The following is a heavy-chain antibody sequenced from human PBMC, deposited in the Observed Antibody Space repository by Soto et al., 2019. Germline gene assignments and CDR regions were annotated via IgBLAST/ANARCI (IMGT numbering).Heavy chain of an antibody. V-gene: IGHV1-3*01. Sequence: GASVKVSCKASGYTFTSYAMHWVRQAPGQRLEWMGWINAGNGNTKYSQKFQGRVTITRDTSASTAYMELSSLRSEDTAVYYCARGEIQLWLRDYYYYGMDVWGQGTTVTVSS. CDR3: ARGEIQLWLRDYYYYGMDV. J-gene: IGHJ6*02. D-gene: IGHD5-18*01. CDR2: INAGNGNT. CDR1: GYTFTSYA.